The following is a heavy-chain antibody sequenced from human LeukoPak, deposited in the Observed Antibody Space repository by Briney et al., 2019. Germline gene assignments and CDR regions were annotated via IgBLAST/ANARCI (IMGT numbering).Heavy chain of an antibody. CDR3: AKEKGPYYDSSGYDY. CDR2: IRYDGSNK. V-gene: IGHV3-30*02. CDR1: GFTFSSYG. J-gene: IGHJ4*02. D-gene: IGHD3-22*01. Sequence: GGSLRLSCAASGFTFSSYGMHWVRQAPGKGLEWVAFIRYDGSNKYYADSVKGRFTISRDNSKNTLYLQVNSLRAEDTAVYYCAKEKGPYYDSSGYDYWGQGTLVTVSS.